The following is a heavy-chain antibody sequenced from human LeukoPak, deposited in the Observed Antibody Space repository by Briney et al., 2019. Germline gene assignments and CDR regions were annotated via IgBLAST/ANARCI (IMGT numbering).Heavy chain of an antibody. Sequence: SVKASCKASGGTFSSYAISWVRQAPGQGLEWMGRIIPILGIANYAQKFQGRVTITADKSTSTAYMELSSLRSEDTAVYYCARCISGSGSYYNAHYYYGMDVWGQGTTVTVSS. V-gene: IGHV1-69*04. CDR2: IIPILGIA. D-gene: IGHD3-10*01. J-gene: IGHJ6*02. CDR1: GGTFSSYA. CDR3: ARCISGSGSYYNAHYYYGMDV.